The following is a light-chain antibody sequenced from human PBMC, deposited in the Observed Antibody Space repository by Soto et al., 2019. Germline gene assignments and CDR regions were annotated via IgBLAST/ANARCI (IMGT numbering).Light chain of an antibody. Sequence: EIVMTQSPATLSVSPGERATLSCRASQSVSSNLAWYQQKPGQAPRLLIYGASTRATGLPARFSGSGSGTEFTLNVSILQHEDFAVYYCQQYNNWPPLTFGGGNKGEIK. CDR1: QSVSSN. J-gene: IGKJ4*01. CDR3: QQYNNWPPLT. V-gene: IGKV3-15*01. CDR2: GAS.